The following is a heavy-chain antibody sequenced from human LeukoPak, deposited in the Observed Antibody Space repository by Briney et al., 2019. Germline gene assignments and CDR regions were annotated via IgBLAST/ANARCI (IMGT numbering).Heavy chain of an antibody. D-gene: IGHD6-13*01. J-gene: IGHJ4*02. CDR2: IYTSGST. CDR3: ARHERTSSWYSHFDY. V-gene: IGHV4-61*09. CDR1: GGSISSGSYY. Sequence: SETLSLTCTVSGGSISSGSYYWSWIRQPAGKGLEWIGHIYTSGSTNYNPSLKSRVTISVDTSKNQFSLKLSSVTAADTAVYYCARHERTSSWYSHFDYWGQGTLVTVSS.